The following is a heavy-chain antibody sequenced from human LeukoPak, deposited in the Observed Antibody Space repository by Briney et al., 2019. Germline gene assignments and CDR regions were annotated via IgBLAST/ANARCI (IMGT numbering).Heavy chain of an antibody. CDR2: IKQDGSEK. J-gene: IGHJ3*02. CDR3: ARVLWLYSSSWILGGFDI. D-gene: IGHD6-13*01. Sequence: GGSLRLSCAASGFTFSSYWMSWVRQAPGKGPEWVANIKQDGSEKYYVDSVKGRFTISRDNAKNSLYLQMNSLRAEDTAVYYCARVLWLYSSSWILGGFDIWGQGTMVTVSS. V-gene: IGHV3-7*01. CDR1: GFTFSSYW.